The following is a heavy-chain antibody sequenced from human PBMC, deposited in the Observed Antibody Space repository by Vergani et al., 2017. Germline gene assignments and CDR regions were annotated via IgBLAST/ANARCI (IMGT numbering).Heavy chain of an antibody. CDR1: GGSFSGYY. CDR3: AREYEAARQRGVDY. J-gene: IGHJ4*02. Sequence: QVQLQESGPGLLKPSETLSLTCAVYGGSFSGYYWSWIRQPPGKGLEWIGEINHSGSTNYNPSLKSRVTISVDTSKNQFSLKLSSVTAADTAVYYCAREYEAARQRGVDYWGQGTLVTVSS. D-gene: IGHD6-6*01. V-gene: IGHV4-34*01. CDR2: INHSGST.